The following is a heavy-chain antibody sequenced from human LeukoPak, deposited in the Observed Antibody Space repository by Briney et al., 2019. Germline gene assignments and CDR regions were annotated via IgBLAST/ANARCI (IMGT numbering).Heavy chain of an antibody. CDR3: AYRVAAAGMVY. J-gene: IGHJ4*02. D-gene: IGHD6-13*01. CDR2: IIPIFGTA. Sequence: GSSVKVSCKASGGTFSSYAISWVRQAPGQGLEWMGGIIPIFGTANYAQKFQGRVTITADKSTSTAYMELSSLRSEDTAVYYCAYRVAAAGMVYWGQGTLVTVSS. V-gene: IGHV1-69*06. CDR1: GGTFSSYA.